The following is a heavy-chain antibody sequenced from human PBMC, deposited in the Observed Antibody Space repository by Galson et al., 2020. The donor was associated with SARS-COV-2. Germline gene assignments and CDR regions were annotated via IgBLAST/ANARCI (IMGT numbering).Heavy chain of an antibody. J-gene: IGHJ4*02. CDR2: IYYSGST. D-gene: IGHD3-22*01. V-gene: IGHV4-59*01. Sequence: SETLSLTCTVSGGSISSNYWCWTRQRPGQGLEWNGYIYYSGSTNYNPSHKSRVTITVDTSKAQFSLKLSSVTAAVTAVYYCARGTDVVVIPFDYWGQGALVTVSS. CDR1: GGSISSNY. CDR3: ARGTDVVVIPFDY.